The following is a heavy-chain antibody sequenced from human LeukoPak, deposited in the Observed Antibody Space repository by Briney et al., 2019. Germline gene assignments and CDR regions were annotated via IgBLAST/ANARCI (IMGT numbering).Heavy chain of an antibody. CDR3: ASGGNWFDP. D-gene: IGHD3-3*01. J-gene: IGHJ5*02. CDR2: IYYSGST. Sequence: SETLSLTCTVSGGSISSYYWSWIRQPPGKGLEWIGYIYYSGSTNYNPSLKSRVTISVDTSKNQFSLKLSSVTAADTAVYYCASGGNWFDPWGQGTLVTVSS. V-gene: IGHV4-59*01. CDR1: GGSISSYY.